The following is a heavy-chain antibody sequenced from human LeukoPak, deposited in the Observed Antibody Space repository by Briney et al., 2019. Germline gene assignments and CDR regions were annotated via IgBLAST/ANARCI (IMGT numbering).Heavy chain of an antibody. CDR1: GGSISSSSYY. Sequence: SETLSLTCTVSGGSISSSSYYWGWIRQPPGKGLEWIGSIYYSGNTYYNPSLKSRLTISVDTSKNQFSLKLTSVTAADTAVYYCARDERENYYDSSGYLDSWGQGTLVTVSS. D-gene: IGHD3-22*01. CDR2: IYYSGNT. V-gene: IGHV4-39*07. J-gene: IGHJ5*01. CDR3: ARDERENYYDSSGYLDS.